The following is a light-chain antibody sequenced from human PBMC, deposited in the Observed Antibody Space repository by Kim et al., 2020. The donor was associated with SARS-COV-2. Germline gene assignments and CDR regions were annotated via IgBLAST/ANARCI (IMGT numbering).Light chain of an antibody. V-gene: IGLV3-19*01. Sequence: SSELTQDPAVSVALGQTVRITCQGDSLRSYYASWYQQKPGQAPVLVIYGKNNRPSGIPDRFSGSNSGNTASLTITGAQAEDEADYYCNSRDSSGNSYVFGTGTKVTVL. J-gene: IGLJ1*01. CDR1: SLRSYY. CDR2: GKN. CDR3: NSRDSSGNSYV.